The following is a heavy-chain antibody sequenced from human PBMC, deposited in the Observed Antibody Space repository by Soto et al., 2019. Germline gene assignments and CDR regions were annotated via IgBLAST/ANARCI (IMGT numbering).Heavy chain of an antibody. D-gene: IGHD3-22*01. J-gene: IGHJ4*02. CDR1: GFTFSSYG. Sequence: QVQLVESGGGVVQPGRSLRLSCAASGFTFSSYGMHWVRQAPGKGLEWVAVISYDGGNKNYVDSVKGRFTISRDNSKNTLYLQMNSLRAEDTAVYYCAKDTYYNDSSGYYVFDYWGQGTLVTVSS. CDR2: ISYDGGNK. CDR3: AKDTYYNDSSGYYVFDY. V-gene: IGHV3-30*18.